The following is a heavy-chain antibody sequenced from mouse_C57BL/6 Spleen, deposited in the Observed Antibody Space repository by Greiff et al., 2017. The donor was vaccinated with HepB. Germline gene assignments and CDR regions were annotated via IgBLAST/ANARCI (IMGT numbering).Heavy chain of an antibody. Sequence: QVQLQQPGAELVRPGSSVKLSCKASGYTFTSYWMDWVKQRPGQGLEWIGNIYPSDSETHYNQKFKDKATLTVDRSSSTAYMQLSSLTSEDSAVYYCARITTADYWGQGTTLTVSS. D-gene: IGHD1-2*01. CDR2: IYPSDSET. J-gene: IGHJ2*01. V-gene: IGHV1-61*01. CDR1: GYTFTSYW. CDR3: ARITTADY.